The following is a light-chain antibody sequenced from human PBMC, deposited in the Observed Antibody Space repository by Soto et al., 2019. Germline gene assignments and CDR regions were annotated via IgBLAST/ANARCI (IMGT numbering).Light chain of an antibody. V-gene: IGLV2-14*01. CDR1: SSDVGNYNY. CDR2: MVS. Sequence: QSVLTQPASVSVSPGQSITISCTGTSSDVGNYNYVSWYQQYPGRVPTLLIYMVSNRPSGVSNRFSGSMSGNTASLTSSGLQAEDEADYFCTSTTPGSVSVFGTGTKVTVL. J-gene: IGLJ1*01. CDR3: TSTTPGSVSV.